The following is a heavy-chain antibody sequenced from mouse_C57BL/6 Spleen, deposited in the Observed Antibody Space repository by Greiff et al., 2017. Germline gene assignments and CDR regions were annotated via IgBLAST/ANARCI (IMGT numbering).Heavy chain of an antibody. J-gene: IGHJ1*03. CDR3: ARVAEDGYFDV. V-gene: IGHV1-64*01. CDR1: GYTFTSYW. CDR2: IHPNSGST. Sequence: VQLQQPGAELVKPGASVKLSCKASGYTFTSYWMHWVKQRPGQGLEWIGMIHPNSGSTNYNEKFKSKATLTVDKSSSTAYMQLSSLTSEDSAVYYCARVAEDGYFDVWGTGTTVTVSS. D-gene: IGHD1-1*02.